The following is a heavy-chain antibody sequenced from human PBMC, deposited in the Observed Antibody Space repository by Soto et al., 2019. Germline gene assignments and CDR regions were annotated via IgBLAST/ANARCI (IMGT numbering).Heavy chain of an antibody. D-gene: IGHD1-1*01. CDR3: ASGHDAYKVRY. J-gene: IGHJ4*02. Sequence: QVQLQESGPGLVKPSQTLSLTCTVSGGSISSGGTGSYWTWIRQLPGKGLEWIGYIYYTGNTYYNPSLQGRPTISIDTSEHQFSLKLTSVTAADTAVYFCASGHDAYKVRYWGQGTLVTVSS. V-gene: IGHV4-31*03. CDR2: IYYTGNT. CDR1: GGSISSGGTGSY.